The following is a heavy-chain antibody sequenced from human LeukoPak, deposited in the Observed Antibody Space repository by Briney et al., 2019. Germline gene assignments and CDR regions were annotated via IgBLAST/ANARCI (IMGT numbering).Heavy chain of an antibody. CDR1: GFIVSSNY. CDR2: IYSGGST. Sequence: GGSLRLSCAASGFIVSSNYMSWVRQAPGKGLEWVSVIYSGGSTYYADSVKGRFTISRDNSKNTLYLQTHSLRAEDTAVYYCARELYCGNSDYWGQGTLVTVSS. D-gene: IGHD2-21*01. CDR3: ARELYCGNSDY. J-gene: IGHJ4*02. V-gene: IGHV3-53*01.